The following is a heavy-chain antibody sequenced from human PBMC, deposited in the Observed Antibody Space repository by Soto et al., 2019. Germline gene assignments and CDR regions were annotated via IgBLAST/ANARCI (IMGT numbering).Heavy chain of an antibody. Sequence: QVHLVESGGGVVQPGRSLRLSCVASGFSFSDSGMHWVRQAPGKGLEWVAAISDDGSNKYYADSVNDRSTISRDNSKNTLSLQMNSLRAENKAVNYCAKSVRYCIGSSCTTEAFDVWGQGTLVSVSS. J-gene: IGHJ3*01. CDR1: GFSFSDSG. CDR3: AKSVRYCIGSSCTTEAFDV. D-gene: IGHD2-15*01. V-gene: IGHV3-30*18. CDR2: ISDDGSNK.